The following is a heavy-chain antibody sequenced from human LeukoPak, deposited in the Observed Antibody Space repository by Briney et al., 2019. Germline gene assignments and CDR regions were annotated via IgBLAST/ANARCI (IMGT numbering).Heavy chain of an antibody. CDR3: AKDPRYGSGALSGDY. Sequence: GGSLRLSCAASGFTFISYGMSWVRQAPGKGLEWVSAISGSGGSTYYADSVKGRFTISRDNSKNTLYLQMNSLRAEDTAVYYCAKDPRYGSGALSGDYWGQGTLVTVSS. D-gene: IGHD3-10*01. V-gene: IGHV3-23*01. CDR2: ISGSGGST. CDR1: GFTFISYG. J-gene: IGHJ4*02.